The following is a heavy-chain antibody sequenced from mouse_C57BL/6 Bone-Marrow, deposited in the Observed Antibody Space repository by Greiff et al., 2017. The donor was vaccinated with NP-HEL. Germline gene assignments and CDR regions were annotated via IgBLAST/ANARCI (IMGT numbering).Heavy chain of an antibody. V-gene: IGHV10-1*01. CDR1: GFSFNTYA. J-gene: IGHJ3*01. CDR3: VSSLFAY. Sequence: DVMLVESGGGLVQPKGSLKLSCAASGFSFNTYAMNWVRQAPGKGLEWVARIRSKSNNYATYYADSVKDRFTISRDDSESMLYLQMNNLKTEDTAMYYCVSSLFAYWGQGTLVTVSA. CDR2: IRSKSNNYAT.